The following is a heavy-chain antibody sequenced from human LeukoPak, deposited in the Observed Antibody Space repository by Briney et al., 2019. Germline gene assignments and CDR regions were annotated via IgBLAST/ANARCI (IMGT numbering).Heavy chain of an antibody. CDR2: IYSAGTT. J-gene: IGHJ4*02. Sequence: PGGSLRLSCAASGFTVSDNYISWVRQAPGKGLEWVALIYSAGTTHADSVRGRFTISRDKSKNMLYLQMNSLRAEDTAVYFCARERTSGWDAFDFWGQGTLVTVSS. V-gene: IGHV3-66*01. CDR3: ARERTSGWDAFDF. CDR1: GFTVSDNY. D-gene: IGHD6-19*01.